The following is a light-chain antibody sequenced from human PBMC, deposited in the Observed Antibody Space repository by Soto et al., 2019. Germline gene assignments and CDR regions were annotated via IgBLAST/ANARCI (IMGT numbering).Light chain of an antibody. CDR2: SNN. Sequence: QAVVTQPPSTSGTPGQRVTISCSGSGSNIGSNTVNWYQQLPGTAPKVVIHSNNQRPSGVPDRFSGSKSGTSASLAISGLSSEDDADYYCEAWDDSLSVSVFGGGTKLTVL. V-gene: IGLV1-44*01. CDR1: GSNIGSNT. J-gene: IGLJ2*01. CDR3: EAWDDSLSVSV.